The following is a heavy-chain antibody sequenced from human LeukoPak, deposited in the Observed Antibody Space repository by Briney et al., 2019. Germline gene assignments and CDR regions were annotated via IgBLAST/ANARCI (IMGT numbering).Heavy chain of an antibody. D-gene: IGHD2-15*01. CDR1: GFSLSTSGVG. CDR2: IYWDDDK. CDR3: AHRLNCSGGGCYAEFDP. J-gene: IGHJ5*02. Sequence: ASGPTLVNPTQTLTLTCTFSGFSLSTSGVGVGWIRQPPGKALEWLALIYWDDDKRYSPSLKSRLTITKDTSKNQVVLTMTNMDPVDTATYYCAHRLNCSGGGCYAEFDPWGQGTLVTVSS. V-gene: IGHV2-5*02.